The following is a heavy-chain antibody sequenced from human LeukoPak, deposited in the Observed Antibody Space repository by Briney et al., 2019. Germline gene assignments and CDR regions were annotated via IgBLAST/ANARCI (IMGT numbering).Heavy chain of an antibody. CDR2: ISSSNSYV. Sequence: PGGSLRLSCAASGFTFSSYGMNWVRQAPGEGLEWVSSISSSNSYVYYADSVKGRFTISRDNAKNSLYLQMNSLRAEDTAVYYCARGPPFDYWGQGTLVTVSS. CDR1: GFTFSSYG. CDR3: ARGPPFDY. J-gene: IGHJ4*02. V-gene: IGHV3-21*01.